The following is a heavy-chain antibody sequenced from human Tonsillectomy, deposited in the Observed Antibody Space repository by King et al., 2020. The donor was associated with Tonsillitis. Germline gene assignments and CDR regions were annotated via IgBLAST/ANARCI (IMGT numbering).Heavy chain of an antibody. CDR3: AREFWGAGDY. CDR2: ISPDGTYI. Sequence: EVQLVESGGGLIQPGGSLRLSCGASGFAFSTYWMFWVRQGPGKGLEWVSRISPDGTYIRYADSVMGRFTISRDNAKNTLFHQLSSLRAEDTAIYYCAREFWGAGDYWGQGTQVMVSS. CDR1: GFAFSTYW. J-gene: IGHJ4*02. D-gene: IGHD3-16*01. V-gene: IGHV3-74*01.